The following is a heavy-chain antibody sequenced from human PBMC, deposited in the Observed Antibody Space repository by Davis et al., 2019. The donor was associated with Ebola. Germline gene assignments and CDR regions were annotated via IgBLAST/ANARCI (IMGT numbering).Heavy chain of an antibody. Sequence: GESLKISCAASGFTFSSYWMHWVRQAPGKGLVWVSRINSDGSSTSYADSVKGRFTISRDNAKNTLYLQMNSLRAEDTAVYYCASSYSSSWNPSYFDYWGQGTLVTVSS. J-gene: IGHJ4*02. D-gene: IGHD6-13*01. CDR3: ASSYSSSWNPSYFDY. V-gene: IGHV3-74*01. CDR2: INSDGSST. CDR1: GFTFSSYW.